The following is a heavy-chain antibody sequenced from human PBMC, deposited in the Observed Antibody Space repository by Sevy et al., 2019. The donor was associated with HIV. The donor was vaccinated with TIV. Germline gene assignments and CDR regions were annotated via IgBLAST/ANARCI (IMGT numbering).Heavy chain of an antibody. D-gene: IGHD3-10*01. CDR1: GFTFSSYA. CDR2: ISYDGSNK. Sequence: GGSLRLSCPASGFTFSSYAMHWVRQAPGKGLEWVAVISYDGSNKYYADSVKGRFTISRDNSKNTLYLQMNSLRAEDTAVYYCARVGSGSYHNIPGEDYWGQGTLVTVSS. J-gene: IGHJ4*02. V-gene: IGHV3-30*04. CDR3: ARVGSGSYHNIPGEDY.